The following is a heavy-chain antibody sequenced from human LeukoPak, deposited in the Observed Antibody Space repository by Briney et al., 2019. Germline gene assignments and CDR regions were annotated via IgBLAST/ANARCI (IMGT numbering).Heavy chain of an antibody. Sequence: GGSLRLSCAASGFTFSSYAMSWVRQAPGKGLEWVSAISGSGGSTYYADSVKGRFTISRDNSKNTLYLQMNSLRAEDTAVYYCAKTKAYRTVGAMDHWGQGTLVTVSS. CDR1: GFTFSSYA. CDR3: AKTKAYRTVGAMDH. J-gene: IGHJ4*02. V-gene: IGHV3-23*01. CDR2: ISGSGGST. D-gene: IGHD1-26*01.